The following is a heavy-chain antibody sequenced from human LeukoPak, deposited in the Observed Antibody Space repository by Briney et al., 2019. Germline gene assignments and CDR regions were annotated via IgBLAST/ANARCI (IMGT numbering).Heavy chain of an antibody. J-gene: IGHJ4*02. CDR2: ISYDGSNK. Sequence: PGGSLRLSCAASGFTFSSYAMHWVRQAPGKGLEWVSVISYDGSNKYYADSVKGRFTISRDNSKNTLYLQMNSLRAEDTAVYYCARELRPYVKPHYFDYWGQGTLVTVSS. CDR3: ARELRPYVKPHYFDY. CDR1: GFTFSSYA. V-gene: IGHV3-30-3*01. D-gene: IGHD2-8*01.